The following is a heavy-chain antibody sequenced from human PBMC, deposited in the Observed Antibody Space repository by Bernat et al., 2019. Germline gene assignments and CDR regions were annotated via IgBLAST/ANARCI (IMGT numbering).Heavy chain of an antibody. J-gene: IGHJ3*02. V-gene: IGHV4-39*01. Sequence: QLQLQESGPGLVKPSETLSLTCTVSGGSISSSSYYWGWIRQPPGKGLEWIGSIYYSGSTYYNPSLKSRVTISVDTSKNQFSLKLSSVTAADTAVYYCARSALDIVVVVAATGDAFDIWGQGTMVTVSS. CDR2: IYYSGST. CDR3: ARSALDIVVVVAATGDAFDI. D-gene: IGHD2-15*01. CDR1: GGSISSSSYY.